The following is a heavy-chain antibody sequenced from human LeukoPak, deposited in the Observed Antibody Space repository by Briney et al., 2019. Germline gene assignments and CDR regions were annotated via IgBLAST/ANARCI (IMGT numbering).Heavy chain of an antibody. CDR3: ATGYGSGSYYNVFPSPYYYYMDV. Sequence: GGSLRLSCAASGFTVSSNYMSWVRQAPGKGLEWVSVIYSGGSTYYADSVKGRFTISRDNSKNTLYLQMNGLRAEDTAVYYCATGYGSGSYYNVFPSPYYYYMDVWGKGTTVTISS. V-gene: IGHV3-66*01. CDR1: GFTVSSNY. D-gene: IGHD3-10*01. CDR2: IYSGGST. J-gene: IGHJ6*03.